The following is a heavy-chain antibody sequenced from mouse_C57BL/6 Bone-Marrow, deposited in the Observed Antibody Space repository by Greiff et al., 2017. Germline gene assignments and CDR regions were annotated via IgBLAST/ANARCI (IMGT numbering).Heavy chain of an antibody. V-gene: IGHV1-64*01. Sequence: QVQLQQPGAELVKPGASVKLSCKASGYTFTSYWMHWVKQRPGQGLEWIGMIHPNSGSTNDNEKFKSKATLTVDKSSSTAYMQLSSLTSEDSAVYYCARQLRLHYYAMDYWGQGTSVTVSS. D-gene: IGHD3-2*02. CDR1: GYTFTSYW. CDR2: IHPNSGST. CDR3: ARQLRLHYYAMDY. J-gene: IGHJ4*01.